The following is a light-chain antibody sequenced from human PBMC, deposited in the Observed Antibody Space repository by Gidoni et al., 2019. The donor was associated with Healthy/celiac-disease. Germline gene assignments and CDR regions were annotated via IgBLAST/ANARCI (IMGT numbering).Light chain of an antibody. V-gene: IGKV3-15*01. CDR3: QQYNNRPPNT. CDR1: QNVSSN. CDR2: GAS. Sequence: DIVMTQSPATLPAPPGERATLTCRARQNVSSNLAWYQQKPGQAPRLLIYGASTRVTGIPARFSSSGSGTEFTLTISSLQSEDFAVSYCQQYNNRPPNTFGQGTKLEIK. J-gene: IGKJ2*01.